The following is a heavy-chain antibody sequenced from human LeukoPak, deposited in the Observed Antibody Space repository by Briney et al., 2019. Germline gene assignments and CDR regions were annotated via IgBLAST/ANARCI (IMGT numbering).Heavy chain of an antibody. J-gene: IGHJ5*01. CDR1: GGSISSGDYY. V-gene: IGHV4-30-4*01. CDR2: IYYSGIT. D-gene: IGHD3-3*01. Sequence: PSQTLSLTCTVSGGSISSGDYYWSWIRQPPGKGLEWIGIIYYSGITHYNPSLKSRVTILVDTSKNQFSLKLSSVTDADAAVYYCARVRRSLNWFDSWGQGTPVTVSS. CDR3: ARVRRSLNWFDS.